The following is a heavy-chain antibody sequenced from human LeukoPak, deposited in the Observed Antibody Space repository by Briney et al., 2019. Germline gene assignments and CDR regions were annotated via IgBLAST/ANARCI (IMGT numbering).Heavy chain of an antibody. D-gene: IGHD3-10*02. CDR1: GFTLSTYA. Sequence: GGSLRLSCAASGFTLSTYAMSWVRQTPGKGLEWVAATSSSDAGTYHADSVKGRFTISRDNAKNSLYLQMNSLRAEDTAVYYCAELGITMIGGVWGKGTTVTISS. CDR2: TSSSDAGT. V-gene: IGHV3-23*01. J-gene: IGHJ6*04. CDR3: AELGITMIGGV.